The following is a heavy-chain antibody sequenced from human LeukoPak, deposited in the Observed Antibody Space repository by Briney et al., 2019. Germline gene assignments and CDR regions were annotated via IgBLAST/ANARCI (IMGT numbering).Heavy chain of an antibody. D-gene: IGHD6-13*01. CDR1: GFTFSSYA. CDR3: ARAVSSSWYHYFDY. V-gene: IGHV3-30*01. J-gene: IGHJ4*02. Sequence: GRSLRLSCAASGFTFSSYAMHWVRQAPGKGLEWVAVISYDGSNKYYPDSVKGRFTISRDNSKKTLYLQMNSLRAEDTAVYYCARAVSSSWYHYFDYWGQGTLVTVSS. CDR2: ISYDGSNK.